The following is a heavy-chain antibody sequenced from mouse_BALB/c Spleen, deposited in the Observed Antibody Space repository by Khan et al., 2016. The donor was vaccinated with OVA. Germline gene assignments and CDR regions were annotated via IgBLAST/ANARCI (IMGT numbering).Heavy chain of an antibody. Sequence: EVQLVESGPSLVKPSQTLSLTCSVTGDSITSGYWSWIRKFPGNKLEYMGYMIYTGYTYYNPSLKSRISITRHTSKNQYYLQLNSVTTEDTATYYCARSTYRYAFVYWGQGTLVTVSA. D-gene: IGHD2-14*01. J-gene: IGHJ3*01. CDR2: MIYTGYT. V-gene: IGHV3-8*02. CDR3: ARSTYRYAFVY. CDR1: GDSITSGY.